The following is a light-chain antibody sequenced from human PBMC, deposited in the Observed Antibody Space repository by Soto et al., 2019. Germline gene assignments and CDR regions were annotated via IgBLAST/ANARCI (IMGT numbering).Light chain of an antibody. J-gene: IGLJ1*01. CDR2: EGI. CDR1: SGTVGGFNV. V-gene: IGLV2-23*01. Sequence: QSALTQPASVSGSPGQSITISCTGTSGTVGGFNVVSWHQQHPGKAPKVIIYEGIKRPSGVSNRFSGSNSGSTASLTISGLQAEDEADYYCCSYVGATTYVFGTGTKVTVL. CDR3: CSYVGATTYV.